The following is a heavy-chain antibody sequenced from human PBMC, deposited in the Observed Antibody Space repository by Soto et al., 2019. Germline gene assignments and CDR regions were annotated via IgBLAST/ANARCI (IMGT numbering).Heavy chain of an antibody. D-gene: IGHD3-16*01. J-gene: IGHJ4*02. V-gene: IGHV3-33*01. CDR1: GFTFSSYG. CDR3: ARAPSVGDYFDY. CDR2: IWYDGSNK. Sequence: QVQLVESEGGVGQPGRSLRLSCAASGFTFSSYGMHWVRQAPGKGLEWVAVIWYDGSNKYYADSVKGRFTISRDNSKNTLYLQMNSLRAEDTAVYYCARAPSVGDYFDYWGQGTLVTVSS.